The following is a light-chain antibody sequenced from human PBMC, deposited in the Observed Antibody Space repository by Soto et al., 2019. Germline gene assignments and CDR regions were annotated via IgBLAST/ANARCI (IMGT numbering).Light chain of an antibody. Sequence: QSALTQPASVSGSPGQSITISCTGTSSDVGSYNLVSWYQQHPGKAPKLMIYEGSKRPSGVSNRFSGSKSGNTASLTISGLQAEDEADYYCCSYTSSSTLVVLGGGTQLTVL. CDR3: CSYTSSSTLVV. CDR1: SSDVGSYNL. J-gene: IGLJ2*01. V-gene: IGLV2-23*01. CDR2: EGS.